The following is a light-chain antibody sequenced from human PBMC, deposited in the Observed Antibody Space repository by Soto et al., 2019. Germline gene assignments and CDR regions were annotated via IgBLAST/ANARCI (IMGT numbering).Light chain of an antibody. CDR1: TSNFVSAT. CDR3: ATWDDSLSGLYV. V-gene: IGLV1-44*01. J-gene: IGLJ1*01. CDR2: NNN. Sequence: QSVLTQPPSASGTPGQRVTFSCSGSTSNFVSATVNWYQQLPGTAPKLLIYNNNQRPSGVPDRFSGSKSGTSASLAISGLQSEDEADYYCATWDDSLSGLYVFGTGTKLTVL.